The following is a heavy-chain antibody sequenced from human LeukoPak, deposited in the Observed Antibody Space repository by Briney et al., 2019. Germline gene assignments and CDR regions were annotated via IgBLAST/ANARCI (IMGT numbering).Heavy chain of an antibody. V-gene: IGHV1-46*01. Sequence: ASVKVSCNASGYTFTSSSMHWMRQAPGQGLEWMGIINPSGGSTSYAQKFQGRVTMTRDTSTSTVYMELSSLRSEDTAVYYCARDPNRVVPVAPWSLRYWYFDLWGRGTLVTVSS. D-gene: IGHD2-2*01. CDR1: GYTFTSSS. CDR3: ARDPNRVVPVAPWSLRYWYFDL. J-gene: IGHJ2*01. CDR2: INPSGGST.